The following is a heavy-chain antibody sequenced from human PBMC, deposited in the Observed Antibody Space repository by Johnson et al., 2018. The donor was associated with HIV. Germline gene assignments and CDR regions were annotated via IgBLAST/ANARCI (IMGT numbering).Heavy chain of an antibody. CDR1: GFSFSTYG. V-gene: IGHV3-33*06. Sequence: QVQLVESGGDVVQPGRSLRLSCAASGFSFSTYGMHWVRQAPGKGLEWVANIWYDGINKYYVDSVKGRFTISRDNSKKTLYLAMNSLRHEDTAVYHCAKDLWGGSYLDVFDIWGPGTMVTVSS. CDR2: IWYDGINK. CDR3: AKDLWGGSYLDVFDI. D-gene: IGHD1-26*01. J-gene: IGHJ3*02.